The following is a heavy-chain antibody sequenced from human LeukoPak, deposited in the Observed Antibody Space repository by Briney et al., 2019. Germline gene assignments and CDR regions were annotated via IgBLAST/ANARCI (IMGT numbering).Heavy chain of an antibody. V-gene: IGHV1-18*01. CDR1: GYTFTSYS. J-gene: IGHJ3*02. CDR3: ARGMSGYTEDPFDI. CDR2: ISAYNGNT. Sequence: ASVKVSCKASGYTFTSYSINWVRQAPGQGLGWMAWISAYNGNTNYAQKFHGRVTLTRDTSTSTAYMELRSLRSDDTAVYFCARGMSGYTEDPFDIWGQGTVVTVSS. D-gene: IGHD2-2*02.